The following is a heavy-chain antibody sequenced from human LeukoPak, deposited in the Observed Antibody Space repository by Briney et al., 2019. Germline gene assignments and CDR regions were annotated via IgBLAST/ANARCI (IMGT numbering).Heavy chain of an antibody. Sequence: PSETLSLTCTVSGASISDYYWGWIRQPPGKGLEWIGHIYSVGSPTCSPSLMSRVSISVDTSKNQFSLELSSVTAADTAVYYCARRFRTGGNLHHGAYDVWGQGTVVTVSS. CDR1: GASISDYY. CDR2: IYSVGSP. D-gene: IGHD1-14*01. V-gene: IGHV4-4*09. J-gene: IGHJ3*01. CDR3: ARRFRTGGNLHHGAYDV.